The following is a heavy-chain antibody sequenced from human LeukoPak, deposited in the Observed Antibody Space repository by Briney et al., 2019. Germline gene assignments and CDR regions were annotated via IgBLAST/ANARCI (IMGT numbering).Heavy chain of an antibody. Sequence: SETLSLTCAVYGGSSSGYYWSWIRQPPGKGLERIGEINHSGSTNYNPSLKSRVTISVDTSKNQFSLKLSSVTAADTAVYYCARGKAPTYYYGSGSSRPFDYWGQGTLVTVSS. CDR1: GGSSSGYY. CDR2: INHSGST. V-gene: IGHV4-34*01. D-gene: IGHD3-10*01. J-gene: IGHJ4*02. CDR3: ARGKAPTYYYGSGSSRPFDY.